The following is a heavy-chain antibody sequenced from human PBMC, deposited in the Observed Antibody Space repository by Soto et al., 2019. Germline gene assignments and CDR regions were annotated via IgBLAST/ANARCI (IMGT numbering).Heavy chain of an antibody. V-gene: IGHV3-7*01. J-gene: IGHJ5*02. Sequence: GGSLRLSCEASGFTFRSYWMSWVRQAPGKGLEWVANIKQDGSEKYYVDSVKGRFTISRDNAKNSLYLQMNSLRAEDTAVYYCARDVVTAGSCRFDPWGQGTLVTVSS. CDR2: IKQDGSEK. CDR3: ARDVVTAGSCRFDP. D-gene: IGHD2-2*01. CDR1: GFTFRSYW.